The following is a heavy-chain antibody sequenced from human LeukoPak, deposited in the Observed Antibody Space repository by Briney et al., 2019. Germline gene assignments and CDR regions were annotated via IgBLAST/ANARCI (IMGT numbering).Heavy chain of an antibody. Sequence: ASVKVSCKSSGYSFTNYGFTWVRQPPGQGLEWMGWISAHNGNTNYAQKPRGRVTLTTDTTTGTPYMEMRRPRSDNTAVYFSAREACGPGRVDFWGQGTLVTVSS. V-gene: IGHV1-18*01. CDR2: ISAHNGNT. CDR1: GYSFTNYG. CDR3: AREACGPGRVDF. D-gene: IGHD2-21*01. J-gene: IGHJ4*02.